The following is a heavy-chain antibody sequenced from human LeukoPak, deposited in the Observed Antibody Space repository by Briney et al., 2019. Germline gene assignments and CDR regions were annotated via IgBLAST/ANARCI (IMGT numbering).Heavy chain of an antibody. CDR1: GYTFTAYY. D-gene: IGHD1-1*01. Sequence: ASVKVSCKASGYTFTAYYMHWVRQAPGQGLEWMGWINPKSGGTIYAQRFQGRVTMTRGTSISTAYMDLSRLRSDDTAVYYCARETGQIDYWGQGTLVTVPS. CDR2: INPKSGGT. J-gene: IGHJ4*02. CDR3: ARETGQIDY. V-gene: IGHV1-2*02.